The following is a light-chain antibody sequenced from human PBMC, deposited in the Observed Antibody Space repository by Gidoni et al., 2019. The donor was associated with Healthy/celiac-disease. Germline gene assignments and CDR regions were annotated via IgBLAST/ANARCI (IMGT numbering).Light chain of an antibody. V-gene: IGKV1-33*01. Sequence: DIQLTQSPSSLSASVGDSVTITCQASQDISNYLNWYQQKPGKDPKLLIYDASNLETGVPSRFSGSGSGTDFTFTISSLQPEDIATYYCQQYDNLPSLTFGGGTKVEIK. J-gene: IGKJ4*01. CDR1: QDISNY. CDR3: QQYDNLPSLT. CDR2: DAS.